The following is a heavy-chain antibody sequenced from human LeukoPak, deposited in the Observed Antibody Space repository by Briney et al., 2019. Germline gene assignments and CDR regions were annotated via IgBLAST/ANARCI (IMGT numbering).Heavy chain of an antibody. Sequence: GGSLRLSCAASGFTFSSYGMHWVRQAPGKGLEWVAVISYDGSNKYYADSVKGRFTISRDNSKDTLYLQMNSLRAEDTAVYYCAKDQTPYDFWSGYPMQYWGQGTLVTVSS. D-gene: IGHD3-3*01. CDR1: GFTFSSYG. CDR2: ISYDGSNK. CDR3: AKDQTPYDFWSGYPMQY. J-gene: IGHJ4*02. V-gene: IGHV3-30*18.